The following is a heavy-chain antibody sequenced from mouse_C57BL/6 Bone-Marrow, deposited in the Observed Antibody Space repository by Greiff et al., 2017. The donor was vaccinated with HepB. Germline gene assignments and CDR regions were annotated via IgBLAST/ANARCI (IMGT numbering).Heavy chain of an antibody. Sequence: EVQVVESGGGLVQPKGSLKLSCAASGFSFNTYAMNWVRQAPGKGLEWVARIRSKSNNYATYYADSVKDRFTISRDDSESMLYLQMNNLKTEDTAMYYCVRDYYGSSAGFAYWGQGTLVTVSA. D-gene: IGHD1-1*01. CDR1: GFSFNTYA. V-gene: IGHV10-1*01. J-gene: IGHJ3*01. CDR3: VRDYYGSSAGFAY. CDR2: IRSKSNNYAT.